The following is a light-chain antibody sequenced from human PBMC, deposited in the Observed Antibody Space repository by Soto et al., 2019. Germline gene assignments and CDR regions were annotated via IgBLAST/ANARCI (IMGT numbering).Light chain of an antibody. V-gene: IGKV2-28*01. CDR1: QSLLHRSGYYF. CDR2: LGS. CDR3: MQSLQTRT. J-gene: IGKJ1*01. Sequence: DIVVTQSPLSLSVTPGEPASISCRSSQSLLHRSGYYFLDWYLQKPGQSPQVLIYLGSTRASGVPDRFSGSGSGTDFTLEISRVEAADVGVYYCMQSLQTRTFGQGTKVEIK.